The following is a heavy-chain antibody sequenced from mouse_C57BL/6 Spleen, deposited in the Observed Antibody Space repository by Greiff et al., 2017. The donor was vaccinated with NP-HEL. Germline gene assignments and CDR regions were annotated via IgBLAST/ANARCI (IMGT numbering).Heavy chain of an antibody. V-gene: IGHV1-15*01. CDR3: TRPLLRSWFAY. CDR1: GYTFTDYE. CDR2: IDPETGGT. Sequence: QVQLQQSGAELVRPGASVTLSCKASGYTFTDYEMHWVKQTPVHGLEWIGAIDPETGGTAYNQKVKGKAILTADKSSSTAYMELLSLTSEDSAVNYCTRPLLRSWFAYWGQGTLVTVSA. D-gene: IGHD1-1*01. J-gene: IGHJ3*01.